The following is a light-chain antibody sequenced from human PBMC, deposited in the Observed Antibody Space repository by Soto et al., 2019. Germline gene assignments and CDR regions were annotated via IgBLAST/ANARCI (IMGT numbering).Light chain of an antibody. CDR2: QDS. Sequence: SYELTQPPSVSVSPGQTASITCSGDKLGDKYACWYQQKPGQSHVLVIYQDSKRPSGIPERFPGSNSGNTATLTISGTQAMDEADYYCQAWDSYVVFGGGTKLTVL. V-gene: IGLV3-1*01. J-gene: IGLJ2*01. CDR1: KLGDKY. CDR3: QAWDSYVV.